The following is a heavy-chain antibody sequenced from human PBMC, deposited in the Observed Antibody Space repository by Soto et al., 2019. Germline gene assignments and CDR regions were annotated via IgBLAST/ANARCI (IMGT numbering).Heavy chain of an antibody. CDR1: GFPFSHYA. CDR2: ISGSGDSA. D-gene: IGHD6-19*01. CDR3: GKERRGSGWSVCNF. Sequence: GGSLRLSCTASGFPFSHYAMNWVRQGPGTRLEWVADISGSGDSARYADSVRGRFTISRDNSRDTLYLQMNSLRVDDTSVYYCGKERRGSGWSVCNFWGQGALVTVSS. V-gene: IGHV3-23*01. J-gene: IGHJ4*02.